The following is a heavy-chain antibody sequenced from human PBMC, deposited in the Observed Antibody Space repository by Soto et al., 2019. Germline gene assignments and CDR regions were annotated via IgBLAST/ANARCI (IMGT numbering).Heavy chain of an antibody. CDR3: AKGRIAVTDTPGLFDY. V-gene: IGHV3-30*18. J-gene: IGHJ4*02. CDR2: ISYDGSNK. D-gene: IGHD6-19*01. CDR1: GFTFSSYG. Sequence: QVQLVESGGGVVQPGGSLRLSCAASGFTFSSYGIHWVRQAPGKGLEWVAVISYDGSNKYYPDSVKGRFTISRDNSKNTLYLQMNSLRAEDTAVYYCAKGRIAVTDTPGLFDYWGQGTLVTVSS.